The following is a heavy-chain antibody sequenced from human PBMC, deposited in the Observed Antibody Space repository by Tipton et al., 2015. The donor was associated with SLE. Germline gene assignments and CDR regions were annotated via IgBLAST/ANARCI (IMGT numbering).Heavy chain of an antibody. CDR1: GGSISSYY. V-gene: IGHV4-59*01. Sequence: LRLSCAASGGSISSYYWSWIRQPPGKGLEWIGYVYDIEFTNYNPSLKSRVTISLDTSKNQFSLKLSSVTAADTAVYYCARGGTYHDSSGNIDYWGQGTLVTASS. CDR2: VYDIEFT. J-gene: IGHJ4*02. D-gene: IGHD3-22*01. CDR3: ARGGTYHDSSGNIDY.